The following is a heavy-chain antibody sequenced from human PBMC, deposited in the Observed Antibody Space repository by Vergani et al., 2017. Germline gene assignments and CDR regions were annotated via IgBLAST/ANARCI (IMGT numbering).Heavy chain of an antibody. CDR2: IGTAGDT. Sequence: EVQLVESGGGLVQPGGSLRLSCAASGFTFSSYDMHWVRQATGEGLEWVSAIGTAGDTYYPGSVKGRFTISRENAKNSLYLQMNSLRAEDTAVYYCAKASRYGDPPDQYWGQGTLVTVSS. CDR3: AKASRYGDPPDQY. D-gene: IGHD4-17*01. CDR1: GFTFSSYD. V-gene: IGHV3-13*01. J-gene: IGHJ4*02.